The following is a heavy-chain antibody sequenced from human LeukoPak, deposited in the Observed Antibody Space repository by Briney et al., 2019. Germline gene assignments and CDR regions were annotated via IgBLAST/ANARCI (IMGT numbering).Heavy chain of an antibody. V-gene: IGHV4-39*07. CDR3: ARTPYYAEYYYYMDV. D-gene: IGHD3-10*01. Sequence: SETLSLTCTVSGGSISSSSYYWGWIRQPPGKGLEWIGSIYYSGSTYYNPSLKSRVTISVDTSKNQFSLKLSSVTAADTAVYYCARTPYYAEYYYYMDVWGQGTLVTVSS. J-gene: IGHJ6*03. CDR2: IYYSGST. CDR1: GGSISSSSYY.